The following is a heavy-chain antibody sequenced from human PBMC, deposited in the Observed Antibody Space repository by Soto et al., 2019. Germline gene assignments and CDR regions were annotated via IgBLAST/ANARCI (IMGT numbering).Heavy chain of an antibody. CDR3: ARGDRGGSGSPASYYYSGCDV. Sequence: DVQLLESGGNLVQPGGSLTLSCSASGFTLSSYAMSWVRQAPGKGLEWVSSISAGGDMTYNSDSVKGRFTISRDNANNAGFLQMHNLRIEDTALYYCARGDRGGSGSPASYYYSGCDVWGQGATVTVS. V-gene: IGHV3-23*01. D-gene: IGHD3-10*01. CDR1: GFTLSSYA. CDR2: ISAGGDMT. J-gene: IGHJ6*02.